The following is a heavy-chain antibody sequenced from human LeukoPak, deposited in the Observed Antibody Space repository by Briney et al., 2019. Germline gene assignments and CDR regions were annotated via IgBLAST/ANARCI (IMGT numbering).Heavy chain of an antibody. Sequence: PGGSLRLSCAASGFTFSSYAMSWVRQAPGKGLEWVSAISGSGGSTYYADSVKGRFTISRDNSKNTLYLQMNSLRAEDTAVYYCATGYCSSTSCYSAIDYWGQGTLVTVSS. CDR2: ISGSGGST. D-gene: IGHD2-2*01. J-gene: IGHJ4*02. CDR3: ATGYCSSTSCYSAIDY. CDR1: GFTFSSYA. V-gene: IGHV3-23*01.